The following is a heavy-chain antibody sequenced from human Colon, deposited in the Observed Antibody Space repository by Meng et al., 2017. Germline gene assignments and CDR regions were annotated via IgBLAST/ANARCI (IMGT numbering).Heavy chain of an antibody. J-gene: IGHJ4*02. CDR3: ARDMATIRNY. V-gene: IGHV4-34*01. CDR2: INHSGGP. D-gene: IGHD5-24*01. Sequence: QVQPQQWGAGLLKPSETLSLTCAVYGGSFSGYYWSWIRQPPGKGLEWIGEINHSGGPNYNPSLKSRVTISIDTSKNQFSLKLSSVTAADTAVYYCARDMATIRNYWGQGTLVTVSS. CDR1: GGSFSGYY.